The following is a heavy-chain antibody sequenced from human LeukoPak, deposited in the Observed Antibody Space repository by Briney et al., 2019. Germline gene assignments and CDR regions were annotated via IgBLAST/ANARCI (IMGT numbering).Heavy chain of an antibody. CDR2: INPNSGTT. V-gene: IGHV1-2*02. CDR1: GYNFTGYY. Sequence: ASVKVPCKASGYNFTGYYLHWVRQAPGQGLEWMGWINPNSGTTDYAQKFQGRVTLTRDTSSTTAYMEMTGLTSDDTAVYYCARGGGSWDYWGQGTLVTVSS. CDR3: ARGGGSWDY. D-gene: IGHD1-26*01. J-gene: IGHJ4*02.